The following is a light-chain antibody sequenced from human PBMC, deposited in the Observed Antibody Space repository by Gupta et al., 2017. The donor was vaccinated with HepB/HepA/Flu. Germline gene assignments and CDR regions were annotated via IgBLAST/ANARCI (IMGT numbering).Light chain of an antibody. Sequence: EIVLTQSPGTLSLSPGERATLACRASQSVSDSYLAWYQHKPGQAPRLLIYGASSRATPIPDRFSGSGSGTDFTLTISRLEPEDFAVYYCQQYGASPQTFGQGTKVEIK. CDR3: QQYGASPQT. CDR2: GAS. CDR1: QSVSDSY. J-gene: IGKJ1*01. V-gene: IGKV3-20*01.